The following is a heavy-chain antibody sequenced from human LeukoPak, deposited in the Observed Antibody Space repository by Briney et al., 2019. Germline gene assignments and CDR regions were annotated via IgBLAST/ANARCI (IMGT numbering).Heavy chain of an antibody. J-gene: IGHJ5*02. CDR1: GFTFSSYG. Sequence: GGSLRLSRAASGFTFSSYGMHWVRQAPGKGLEWVAFIRYDGSNKYYADSVKGRFTISRDNSKNTLYLQMNSLRAEDTAVYYCAKDPTSQRPAGWFDPWGQGTLVTVSS. D-gene: IGHD1-14*01. V-gene: IGHV3-30*02. CDR2: IRYDGSNK. CDR3: AKDPTSQRPAGWFDP.